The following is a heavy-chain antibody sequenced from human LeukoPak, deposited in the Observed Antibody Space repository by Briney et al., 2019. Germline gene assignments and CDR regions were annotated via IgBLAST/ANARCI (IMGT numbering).Heavy chain of an antibody. Sequence: GGSLRLSCAAPGFTFNSFAMHWVRQAPGKGLQFVSAISANGGSTYYANSVKGRFTISRDNSKNTLYLQMGSLRPEDTAVYYCARDRRTSYSDTTGLDYWGQGTLVTVSS. CDR1: GFTFNSFA. D-gene: IGHD3-22*01. V-gene: IGHV3-64*01. CDR2: ISANGGST. J-gene: IGHJ4*02. CDR3: ARDRRTSYSDTTGLDY.